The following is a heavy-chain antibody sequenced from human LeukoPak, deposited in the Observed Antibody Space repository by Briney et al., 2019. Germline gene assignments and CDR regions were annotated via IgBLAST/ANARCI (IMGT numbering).Heavy chain of an antibody. J-gene: IGHJ4*02. Sequence: PSQTLSLTCTVSGGSISSGDYYWRWIRQPPGKGLEWIVYIYYSGSTYYNPSLKSRVTISVDTSKNQFSLKLSSVTAADTAVYYCARGIKAWGTRGSYFDYWGQGTLVTVSS. D-gene: IGHD3-16*01. V-gene: IGHV4-30-4*08. CDR2: IYYSGST. CDR1: GGSISSGDYY. CDR3: ARGIKAWGTRGSYFDY.